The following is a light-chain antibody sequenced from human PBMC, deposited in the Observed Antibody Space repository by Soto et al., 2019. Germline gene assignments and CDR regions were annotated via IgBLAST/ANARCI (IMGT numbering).Light chain of an antibody. Sequence: QSVLTQPPSASRTPGHQLTNSCSGSSSNIGSNTVNWYQHLTGTAPKLLIYSNNQRPSGVPDRFSGSKSGTSASLAISGLQSEDEADYYCAAWDDSLNARYVFGTGTKVTVL. V-gene: IGLV1-44*01. CDR1: SSNIGSNT. CDR2: SNN. J-gene: IGLJ1*01. CDR3: AAWDDSLNARYV.